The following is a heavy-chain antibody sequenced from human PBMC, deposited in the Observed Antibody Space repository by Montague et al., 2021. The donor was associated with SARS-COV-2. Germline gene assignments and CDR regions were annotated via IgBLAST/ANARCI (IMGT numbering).Heavy chain of an antibody. CDR3: ARGAPGT. CDR1: GGSFSDYQ. CDR2: INDRGTT. V-gene: IGHV4-34*01. D-gene: IGHD1-1*01. Sequence: SETLSLTCAVYGGSFSDYQWTWIRQSPGKGLEWIGQINDRGTTKYNPSLKSRVTLLVDPSKKQFSLKLTSVTAADTVVYYCARGAPGTRGQGTRVTVSS. J-gene: IGHJ4*02.